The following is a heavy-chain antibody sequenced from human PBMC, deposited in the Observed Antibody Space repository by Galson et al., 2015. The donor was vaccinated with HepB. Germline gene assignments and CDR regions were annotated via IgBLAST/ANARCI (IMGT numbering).Heavy chain of an antibody. Sequence: SLRLSCAASGFTFSPYAMHWVRQAPGKGLEWVGIISYDGSHQYHGDSVKGRFTISRDNSKNTLYLQMHSLRGTDTAVYYCARDSGWYFDLWGRGTLVTVSS. CDR3: ARDSGWYFDL. CDR2: ISYDGSHQ. CDR1: GFTFSPYA. D-gene: IGHD3-10*01. V-gene: IGHV3-30*03. J-gene: IGHJ2*01.